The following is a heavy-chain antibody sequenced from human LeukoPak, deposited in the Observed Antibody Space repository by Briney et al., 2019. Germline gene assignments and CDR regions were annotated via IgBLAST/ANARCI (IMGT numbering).Heavy chain of an antibody. J-gene: IGHJ4*02. CDR3: ARGTGTDDPGRRPYYDFWSGYSYYFDY. Sequence: SETLSLTCAVYGGSFSGYYWSWIRQSPGKGLEWIGEINHSGSTNYNPSLKSRVTISVDTSKNQFSLKLSSVTAADTAVYYCARGTGTDDPGRRPYYDFWSGYSYYFDYWGQGTLVTVSS. CDR1: GGSFSGYY. V-gene: IGHV4-34*01. D-gene: IGHD3-3*01. CDR2: INHSGST.